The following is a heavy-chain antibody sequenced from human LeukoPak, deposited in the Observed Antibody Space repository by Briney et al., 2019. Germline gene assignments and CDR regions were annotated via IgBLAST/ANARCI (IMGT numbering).Heavy chain of an antibody. CDR3: ARTNSGYLISDY. V-gene: IGHV4-31*03. CDR1: GGSISSGGYY. CDR2: IYYSGST. D-gene: IGHD5-12*01. J-gene: IGHJ4*02. Sequence: SQTLSLTCTVSGGSISSGGYYWSWIRQHPGKGLEWIGYIYYSGSTYYNPSLKSRVTISVDTSKNQFSLKLSSVTAADTAVYYCARTNSGYLISDYWGRGTLVTVSS.